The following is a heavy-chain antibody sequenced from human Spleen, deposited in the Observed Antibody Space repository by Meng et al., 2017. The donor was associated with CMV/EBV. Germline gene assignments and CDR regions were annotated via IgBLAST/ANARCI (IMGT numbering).Heavy chain of an antibody. CDR1: YTFTSYD. CDR3: ARWGTYYDFWSGYSGFDP. Sequence: YTFTSYDINWVRQATGQGLEWMGWMNPNSGNTGYAQKFQGRVTITRNTSISTAYMELSSLRSEDTAVYYCARWGTYYDFWSGYSGFDPWGQGTLVTVSS. D-gene: IGHD3-3*01. CDR2: MNPNSGNT. J-gene: IGHJ5*02. V-gene: IGHV1-8*03.